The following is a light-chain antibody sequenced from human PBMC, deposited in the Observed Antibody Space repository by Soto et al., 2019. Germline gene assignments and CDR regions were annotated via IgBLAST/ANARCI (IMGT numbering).Light chain of an antibody. CDR2: EVS. Sequence: QSALTQPASVSGSPGQSITISCTGTSSDVCGYNYVSWYQQHPGKDPKLMIYEVSNRPSGVSNRFSGSKSGNTASLTISGLQAEDEADYYCSSYTSSSTRVFGTGTKVTVL. V-gene: IGLV2-14*01. J-gene: IGLJ1*01. CDR1: SSDVCGYNY. CDR3: SSYTSSSTRV.